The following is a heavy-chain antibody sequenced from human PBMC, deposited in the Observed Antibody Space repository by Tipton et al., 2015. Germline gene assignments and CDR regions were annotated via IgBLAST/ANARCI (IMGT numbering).Heavy chain of an antibody. CDR3: ARDRPIRLYDIFTDRHARERGLFEY. V-gene: IGHV4-59*01. CDR2: IYSSGST. J-gene: IGHJ4*02. Sequence: TLSLTCTVSGGSISGNYWTWIRQPPGKGLEWIGYIYSSGSTNYNPSLKSRVTISVDTSKNQFSLKLNSVTAADTAVYYCARDRPIRLYDIFTDRHARERGLFEYWGRGTLVTVSS. CDR1: GGSISGNY. D-gene: IGHD3-9*01.